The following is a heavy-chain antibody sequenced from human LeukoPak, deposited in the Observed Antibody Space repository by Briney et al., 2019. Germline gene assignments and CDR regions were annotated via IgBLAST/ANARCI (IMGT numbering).Heavy chain of an antibody. D-gene: IGHD2-2*01. CDR1: GFTFSSYA. J-gene: IGHJ4*02. CDR3: ARDTFQPGLIDC. CDR2: ISGSGGST. V-gene: IGHV3-23*01. Sequence: PGGSLRLSCAASGFTFSSYAMSWVRQAPGKGLEWVSAISGSGGSTYYADSVKGRFTISRDNSKNTLYLQMKSLGAEDTAVYYCARDTFQPGLIDCWGQGTLVTVSS.